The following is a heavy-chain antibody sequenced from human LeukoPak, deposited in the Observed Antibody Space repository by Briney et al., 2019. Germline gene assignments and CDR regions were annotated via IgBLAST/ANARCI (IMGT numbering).Heavy chain of an antibody. CDR1: RFTFGDYA. J-gene: IGHJ4*02. D-gene: IGHD4-11*01. CDR3: TRGYSIDY. Sequence: PGGSLRLSCTASRFTFGDYAMSWVRQAPGKGLEWVGFIRSKASGGTTEYTASEKGRFTISRDDSKSIAYLQMNSLITEDTAIYNCTRGYSIDYWGQGTQVTVSS. V-gene: IGHV3-49*04. CDR2: IRSKASGGTT.